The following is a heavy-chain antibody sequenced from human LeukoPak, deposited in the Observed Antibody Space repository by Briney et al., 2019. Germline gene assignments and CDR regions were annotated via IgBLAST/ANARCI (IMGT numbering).Heavy chain of an antibody. CDR2: IYHSGST. CDR3: ARGPKLIFVVVVAATPYWFDP. J-gene: IGHJ5*02. V-gene: IGHV4-38-2*01. CDR1: GYSISSGYY. Sequence: TSETLSLTCAVSGYSISSGYYWGWIRQPPGKGLEWIGSIYHSGSTYYNPSLKSRVTISVDTSKNQFSLKLSSVTAADTAVYYCARGPKLIFVVVVAATPYWFDPWGQGTLVTVSS. D-gene: IGHD2-15*01.